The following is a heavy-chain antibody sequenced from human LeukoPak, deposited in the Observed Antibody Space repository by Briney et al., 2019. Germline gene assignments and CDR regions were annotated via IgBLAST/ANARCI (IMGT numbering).Heavy chain of an antibody. V-gene: IGHV3-21*04. J-gene: IGHJ6*03. CDR3: ARAPMVRGPQGYYYYMDV. Sequence: PGGSLRLSCAASGFTFSSYSMNWVRQAPGKGLEWVSAISSSGSTIYYADSVKGRFTISRDNAKNSLCLQMNSLRADDTAVYYCARAPMVRGPQGYYYYMDVWGKGTTVTISS. CDR1: GFTFSSYS. CDR2: ISSSGSTI. D-gene: IGHD3-10*01.